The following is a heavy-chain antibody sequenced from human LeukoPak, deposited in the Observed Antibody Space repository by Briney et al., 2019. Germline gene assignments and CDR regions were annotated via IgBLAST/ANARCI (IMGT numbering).Heavy chain of an antibody. CDR2: INPNSGGT. Sequence: RRASVKVSCKASGYTFTGYYVHWVRQAPGQGLEWMGWINPNSGGTNYAQKFQGRVTMTRDTSISTAYMELSRLRSDDTAVYYCARVTTVVTLWYFDYWGQGTLVTVSS. CDR1: GYTFTGYY. CDR3: ARVTTVVTLWYFDY. V-gene: IGHV1-2*02. D-gene: IGHD4-23*01. J-gene: IGHJ4*02.